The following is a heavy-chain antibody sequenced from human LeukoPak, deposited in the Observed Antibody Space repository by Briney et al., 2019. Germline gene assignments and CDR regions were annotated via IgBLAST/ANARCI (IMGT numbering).Heavy chain of an antibody. Sequence: PGGSLRLSCAASGFTFSSYGTHWVRQAPCKGLEWVAVIWYDGSNKYYADSMKGRFTISRENSKTTVYLQMISLRAEDTAVYYCARGPKTSVWSGGFDPWGQGTLVTVSS. CDR3: ARGPKTSVWSGGFDP. V-gene: IGHV3-33*01. CDR2: IWYDGSNK. CDR1: GFTFSSYG. D-gene: IGHD3-10*01. J-gene: IGHJ5*02.